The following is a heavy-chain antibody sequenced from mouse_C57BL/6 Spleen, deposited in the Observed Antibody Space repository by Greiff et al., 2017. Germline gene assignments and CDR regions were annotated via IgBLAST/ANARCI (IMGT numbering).Heavy chain of an antibody. CDR1: GFSLTSYG. Sequence: QVQLQQSGPGLVQPSQSLSITCTVSGFSLTSYGVHWVRQSPGKGLEWLGVIWRGGSTDYNAAFMSRLSITKDNPKRQVFFKMNSLQADDTAIYYCAKNWGIYDGDSWAFDVWGTGTTVTVSS. D-gene: IGHD2-3*01. CDR3: AKNWGIYDGDSWAFDV. V-gene: IGHV2-5*01. CDR2: IWRGGST. J-gene: IGHJ1*03.